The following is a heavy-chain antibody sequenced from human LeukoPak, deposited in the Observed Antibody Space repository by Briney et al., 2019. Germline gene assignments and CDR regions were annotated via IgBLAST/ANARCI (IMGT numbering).Heavy chain of an antibody. CDR1: GGSISSSSYY. D-gene: IGHD3-22*01. CDR2: IYYSGST. V-gene: IGHV4-39*07. CDR3: ARVYYDSSGYYSFDY. J-gene: IGHJ4*02. Sequence: SETLPLTCTVSGGSISSSSYYWGWIRQPPGKGLEWIGSIYYSGSTYYNPSLKSRVTISVDTSKNQFSLKLSSVTAADTAVYYCARVYYDSSGYYSFDYWGQGTLVTVSS.